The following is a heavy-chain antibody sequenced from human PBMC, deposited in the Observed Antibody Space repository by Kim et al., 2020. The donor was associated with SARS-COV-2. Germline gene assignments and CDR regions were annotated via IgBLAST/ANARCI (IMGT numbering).Heavy chain of an antibody. CDR1: GGSISSSGYY. CDR3: ARRKGDYYDGSGHHYIDH. V-gene: IGHV4-39*01. Sequence: SETLSLTCTVSGGSISSSGYYWDWFRQPPGKGLEWIGSLYYSGSTYYTPSLKSRVTMSVDTSRNQFSLNLSSVIAADTAVYYCARRKGDYYDGSGHHYIDHWGQGTLVIVSS. CDR2: LYYSGST. D-gene: IGHD3-22*01. J-gene: IGHJ4*02.